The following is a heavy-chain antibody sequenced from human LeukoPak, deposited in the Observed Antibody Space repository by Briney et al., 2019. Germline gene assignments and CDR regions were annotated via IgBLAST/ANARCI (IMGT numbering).Heavy chain of an antibody. Sequence: GASVKVSCKASGYTFTSYGISWVRQAPGQGLEWMEWISAYNGNTNYAQKLQGRVTMTTDTSTSTAYMELRSLRSDDTAVYYCARVAGVLLWFGETHWFDPWGQGTLVTVSS. J-gene: IGHJ5*02. D-gene: IGHD3-10*01. CDR3: ARVAGVLLWFGETHWFDP. CDR2: ISAYNGNT. CDR1: GYTFTSYG. V-gene: IGHV1-18*01.